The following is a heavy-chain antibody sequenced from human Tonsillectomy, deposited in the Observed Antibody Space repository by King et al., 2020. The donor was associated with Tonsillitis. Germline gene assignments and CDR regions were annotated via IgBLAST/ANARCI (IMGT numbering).Heavy chain of an antibody. D-gene: IGHD4-11*01. CDR2: ISGIGGST. CDR1: GFTFSNYA. V-gene: IGHV3-23*04. CDR3: AKEGLQYPYCFDY. Sequence: VQLVESGGGLVQPGGSLRLSCGDSGFTFSNYAMSWVRQAPGKGLEWVSAISGIGGSTNYADSEKGRFTISRDNSKNTHHLQMNSLRAEDTAVYYFAKEGLQYPYCFDYWGQGTLVTVSS. J-gene: IGHJ4*02.